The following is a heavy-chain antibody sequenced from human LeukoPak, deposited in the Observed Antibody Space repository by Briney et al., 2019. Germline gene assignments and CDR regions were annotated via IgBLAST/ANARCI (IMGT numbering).Heavy chain of an antibody. CDR1: GGSVSSSSYY. Sequence: SETLPLTCTVSGGSVSSSSYYWAWIRQPPGKGLEWIGSVYYSGSTYYNPSLKSRVTISVDTSKNQFSLKLNSVTAADTAIYYCARRNDFDIWGQGTMVTVSS. CDR2: VYYSGST. CDR3: ARRNDFDI. V-gene: IGHV4-39*01. J-gene: IGHJ3*02.